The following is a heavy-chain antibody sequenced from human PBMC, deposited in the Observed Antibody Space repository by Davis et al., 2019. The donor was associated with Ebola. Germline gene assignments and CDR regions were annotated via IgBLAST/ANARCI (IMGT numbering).Heavy chain of an antibody. D-gene: IGHD6-25*01. CDR2: IYDNDNT. CDR3: ARGVTIAASGTGYAFDM. V-gene: IGHV3-66*01. CDR1: GFTFSSYA. J-gene: IGHJ3*02. Sequence: GESLKISCAASGFTFSSYAMSWVRQAPGKGLEWVSVIYDNDNTYYADSVKGRFIVSRDNSKNMLYVQMHSLRVEDTAVYFCARGVTIAASGTGYAFDMWGQGTMVTV.